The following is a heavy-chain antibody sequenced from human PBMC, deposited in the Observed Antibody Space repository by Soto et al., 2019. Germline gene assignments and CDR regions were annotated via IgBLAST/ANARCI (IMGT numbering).Heavy chain of an antibody. CDR2: INHSGST. D-gene: IGHD1-26*01. CDR1: GGSFSGYY. J-gene: IGHJ4*02. Sequence: QVQLQQWGAGLLKPSETLSLTCAVYGGSFSGYYWTWIRQPPGKGLEWIGEINHSGSTNYNPSLKSRVTISVDTSKNQFSLKLSSVTAADTAVYYCARDSGGGATGFDYWGQGTRVTVSS. V-gene: IGHV4-34*01. CDR3: ARDSGGGATGFDY.